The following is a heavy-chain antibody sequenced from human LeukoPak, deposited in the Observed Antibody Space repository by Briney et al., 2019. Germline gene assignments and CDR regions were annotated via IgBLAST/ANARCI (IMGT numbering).Heavy chain of an antibody. CDR1: GFTFSRYW. CDR2: IRQDGSEK. CDR3: ARWGSELPDDAFDI. D-gene: IGHD6-25*01. Sequence: QPGGSLRLSCAASGFTFSRYWMSWVRQAPGKGLEWVANIRQDGSEKHYLDSVKGRITISRDNAKNSLYLQMNSLRVEDTAVYYCARWGSELPDDAFDIWGQGTMVTVSS. J-gene: IGHJ3*02. V-gene: IGHV3-7*01.